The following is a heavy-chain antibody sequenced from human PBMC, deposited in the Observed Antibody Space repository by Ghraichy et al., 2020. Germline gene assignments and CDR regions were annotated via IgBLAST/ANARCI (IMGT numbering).Heavy chain of an antibody. CDR3: AREPTVSIAARSYYYYGMDV. D-gene: IGHD6-6*01. V-gene: IGHV1-69*04. J-gene: IGHJ6*02. Sequence: SVKGSCKASGGTFSSYAISWVRQAPGQGLEWMGRIIPILGIANYAQKFQGRVTITADKSTSTAYMELSSLRSEDTAVYYCAREPTVSIAARSYYYYGMDVWGQGTTVTVSS. CDR1: GGTFSSYA. CDR2: IIPILGIA.